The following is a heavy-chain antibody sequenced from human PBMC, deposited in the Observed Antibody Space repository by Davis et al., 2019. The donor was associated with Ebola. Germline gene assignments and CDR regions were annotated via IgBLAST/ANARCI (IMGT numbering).Heavy chain of an antibody. CDR1: GFTFSSYE. D-gene: IGHD3-3*01. CDR2: ISSSGSTI. Sequence: GESLKISCAASGFTFSSYEMNWVRQAPGKGLEWVSYISSSGSTIYYADSVKGRFTISRDNAKNSLYLQMNSLRAEDTAVYYCARGAPDPVTIFADYYYYGMDVWGQGTTVTVSS. CDR3: ARGAPDPVTIFADYYYYGMDV. J-gene: IGHJ6*02. V-gene: IGHV3-48*03.